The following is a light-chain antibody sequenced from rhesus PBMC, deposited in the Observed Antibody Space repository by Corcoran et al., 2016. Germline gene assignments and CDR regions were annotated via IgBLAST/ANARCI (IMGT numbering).Light chain of an antibody. CDR1: QGITKS. CDR2: AAY. J-gene: IGKJ3*01. CDR3: QQHNSYPFT. V-gene: IGKV1-33*02. Sequence: DIQMTQSPSSLSASVGDTLTITCQASQGITKSLAWYQQKAGKDPKLLIYAAYTLQDGVPSRFSGSGSGTDFTLTIRSLQPVDFATYYCQQHNSYPFTFGPGTKLDIK.